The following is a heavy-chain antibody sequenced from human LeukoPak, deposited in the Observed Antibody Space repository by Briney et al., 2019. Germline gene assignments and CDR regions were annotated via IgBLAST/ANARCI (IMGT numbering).Heavy chain of an antibody. Sequence: GGSLRLSCAASGFTFSSYAMSWVRQAPGKGLGWVSAINGSGGSTYYADSVKGRFTISRDNSKNTLYLQMNSLRAEDTAVYYCAKDRSEDPDYYGSGSYFDWGQGTLVTVSS. CDR1: GFTFSSYA. J-gene: IGHJ4*02. CDR3: AKDRSEDPDYYGSGSYFD. D-gene: IGHD3-10*01. CDR2: INGSGGST. V-gene: IGHV3-23*01.